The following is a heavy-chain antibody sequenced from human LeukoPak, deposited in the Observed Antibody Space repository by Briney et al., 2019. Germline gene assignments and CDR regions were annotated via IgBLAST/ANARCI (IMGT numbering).Heavy chain of an antibody. D-gene: IGHD2-2*01. V-gene: IGHV1-2*02. CDR1: GYTFTGYY. Sequence: GSVKVSCKASGYTFTGYYMHWVRQAPGQGLEWMGWINPNSGGSNYAQKFQGRVTMTRDTSISTAYMELSRLRSDDTAVYYCARSSPLIVVVPAALYLDYWGQGTLVTVSS. CDR2: INPNSGGS. J-gene: IGHJ4*02. CDR3: ARSSPLIVVVPAALYLDY.